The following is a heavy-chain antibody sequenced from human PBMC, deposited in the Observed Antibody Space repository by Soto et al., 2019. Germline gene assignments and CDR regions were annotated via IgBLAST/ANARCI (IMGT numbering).Heavy chain of an antibody. V-gene: IGHV3-30*18. CDR1: GFTFSSYG. J-gene: IGHJ5*02. CDR3: AKDLPEGGLDP. Sequence: GGSLRLSCAASGFTFSSYGMHWVRQAPGKGLEWVAVISYDGSNKYYADSVKGRFTISRDNSKNTLYLQMNSLRADDTAVYYCAKDLPEGGLDPWGQGTLVTVSS. D-gene: IGHD3-16*01. CDR2: ISYDGSNK.